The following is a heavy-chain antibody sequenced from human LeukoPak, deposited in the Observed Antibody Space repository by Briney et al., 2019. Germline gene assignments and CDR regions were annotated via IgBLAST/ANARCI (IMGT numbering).Heavy chain of an antibody. CDR1: GYTFTSYG. V-gene: IGHV1-18*01. D-gene: IGHD5-12*01. J-gene: IGHJ3*02. Sequence: GASVKVSCKASGYTFTSYGISWVRQAPGQGLEWMGWTSAYNGNTNYAQKLQGRVTMTRDTSISTAYMELSRLRSDDTAVYYCARGGGVATTQGLDAFDIWGQGTMVTVSS. CDR2: TSAYNGNT. CDR3: ARGGGVATTQGLDAFDI.